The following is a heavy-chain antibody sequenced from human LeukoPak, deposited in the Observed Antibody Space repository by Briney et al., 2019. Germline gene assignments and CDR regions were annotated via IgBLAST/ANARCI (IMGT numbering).Heavy chain of an antibody. J-gene: IGHJ4*02. CDR3: ARVVDIVATIWFDY. V-gene: IGHV6-1*01. CDR1: GDSVSTASNA. D-gene: IGHD5-12*01. CDR2: TYYNSKWYT. Sequence: SQTLSLTCAISGDSVSTASNAWYWIRQSPSRGLEWLGRTYYNSKWYTDYAVSVSGRTTINPDTSRNQLSLQLSFVTPEDTAVYYCARVVDIVATIWFDYWGQGTLVTVSS.